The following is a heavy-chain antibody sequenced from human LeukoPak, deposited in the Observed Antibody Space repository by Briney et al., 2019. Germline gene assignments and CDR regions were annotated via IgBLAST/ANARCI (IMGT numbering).Heavy chain of an antibody. Sequence: PGGSLRLSCAASGFTFSSYAMHWVRQAPGKGLEWVAVISYDGSNKYYADSVKGRFTISRDNSKNTLYLQMNSLRAEDTAVYYCARSYGSGSYYTSVWGQGTLVTVSS. J-gene: IGHJ4*02. D-gene: IGHD3-10*01. V-gene: IGHV3-30*04. CDR2: ISYDGSNK. CDR1: GFTFSSYA. CDR3: ARSYGSGSYYTSV.